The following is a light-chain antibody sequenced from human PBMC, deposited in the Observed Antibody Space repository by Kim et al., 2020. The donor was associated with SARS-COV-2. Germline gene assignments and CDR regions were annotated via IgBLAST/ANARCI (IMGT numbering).Light chain of an antibody. V-gene: IGKV1-5*03. J-gene: IGKJ1*01. Sequence: DIQMTQSPSTLSASVGDRVTITCRASQSIADYLAWYQQKPGKAPKLLIYKASNLESGVPSRFSGTGSGTEFTLTISSLQPDDFASYYCQQDNAYPWTCGQGTKVDIK. CDR3: QQDNAYPWT. CDR1: QSIADY. CDR2: KAS.